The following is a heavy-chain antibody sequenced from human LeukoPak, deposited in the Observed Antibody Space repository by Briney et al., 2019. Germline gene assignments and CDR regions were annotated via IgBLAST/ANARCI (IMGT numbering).Heavy chain of an antibody. CDR1: GFTFSDYY. J-gene: IGHJ4*02. Sequence: GGSLRLSCAASGFTFSDYYMSWIRQAPGKALEWVSYVSSGSSTIYYADSVKGRFTVSRDNGKRSLYLHMNSLRAEDTAVYYCAREDYFDYWGQGTLVTVSS. V-gene: IGHV3-11*04. CDR3: AREDYFDY. CDR2: VSSGSSTI.